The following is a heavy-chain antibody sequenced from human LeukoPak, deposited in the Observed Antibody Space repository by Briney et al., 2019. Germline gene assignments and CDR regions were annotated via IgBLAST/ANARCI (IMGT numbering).Heavy chain of an antibody. CDR3: AKPPEGRSGFYGADY. V-gene: IGHV3-23*01. CDR1: GFTFSSYA. CDR2: ISGSGVST. J-gene: IGHJ4*02. D-gene: IGHD3-3*01. Sequence: GGSLRLSCAASGFTFSSYAMGWVRQAPGKGLEWVSAISGSGVSTYYADSVKGRFTISRDNSKNTLYLQMNSLRAEDTAVYYCAKPPEGRSGFYGADYWGQGTLVTVSS.